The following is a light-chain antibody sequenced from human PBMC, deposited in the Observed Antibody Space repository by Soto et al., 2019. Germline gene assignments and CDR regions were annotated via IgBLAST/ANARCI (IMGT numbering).Light chain of an antibody. Sequence: EIVMTQSPATLSVSPGARATLSCRASQSVSSNLAWYQQKPGQAPRLLIYGASTRAPGIPARFSGSGSGPEFTLTISSLQSEDLAVYYCHQYNNWPPLTVGGGPKVEIK. CDR1: QSVSSN. CDR2: GAS. V-gene: IGKV3-15*01. J-gene: IGKJ4*01. CDR3: HQYNNWPPLT.